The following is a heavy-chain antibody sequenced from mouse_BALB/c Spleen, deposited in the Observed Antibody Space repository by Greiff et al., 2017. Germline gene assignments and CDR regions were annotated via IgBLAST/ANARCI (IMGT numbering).Heavy chain of an antibody. V-gene: IGHV5-12-2*01. J-gene: IGHJ4*01. D-gene: IGHD2-4*01. CDR1: GFTFSSYT. CDR2: ISNGGGST. Sequence: EVHLVESGGGLVQPGGSLKLSCAASGFTFSSYTMSWVRQTPEKRLEWVAYISNGGGSTYYPDTVKGRFTISRDNAKNTLYLQMSSLKSEDTAMYYCARHGGEATGLRYYAMDYWGQGTSVTVSS. CDR3: ARHGGEATGLRYYAMDY.